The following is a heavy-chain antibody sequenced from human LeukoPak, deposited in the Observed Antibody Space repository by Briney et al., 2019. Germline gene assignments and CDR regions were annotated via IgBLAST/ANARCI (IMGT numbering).Heavy chain of an antibody. D-gene: IGHD6-19*01. CDR1: GFTFSSYA. CDR2: FRSSGGST. V-gene: IGHV3-23*01. J-gene: IGHJ4*02. CDR3: ARGGLGSAFDN. Sequence: GSLRLSCAASGFTFSSYAMTWVRQAPGKGLEWVSTFRSSGGSTYYADSVKGRFTISRDSSTNTLFLQMNSLRTDDTAVFYCARGGLGSAFDNWGQGTLVTVSS.